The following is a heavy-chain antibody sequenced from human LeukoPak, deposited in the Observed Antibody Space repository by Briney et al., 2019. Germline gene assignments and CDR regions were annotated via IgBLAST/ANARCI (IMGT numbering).Heavy chain of an antibody. CDR2: IGGSGGGT. CDR1: GFTFSSYS. D-gene: IGHD2-2*01. Sequence: PGGSLRLSCAASGFTFSSYSMNWVRQAPGKGLEWVSGIGGSGGGTYYADSVKGRFTISRDNSKKTLYLQMNSLRVEDTAVYYCAKEPHIVVVAAFNWFDPWGQGTLVTVSS. J-gene: IGHJ5*02. CDR3: AKEPHIVVVAAFNWFDP. V-gene: IGHV3-23*01.